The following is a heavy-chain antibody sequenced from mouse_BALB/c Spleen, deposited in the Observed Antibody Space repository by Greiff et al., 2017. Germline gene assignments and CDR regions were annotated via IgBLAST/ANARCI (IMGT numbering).Heavy chain of an antibody. Sequence: EVMLVESGGGLVQPGGSRKLSCAASGFPFRSFGMHWVRPAPEKGLEWVAYISSGSSTIYYADTVKGRFTISRDNPKNTLFLQMTSLRSEDTAMYYSARVWDGYYFDYWGQGTTLTVSA. CDR2: ISSGSSTI. CDR1: GFPFRSFG. D-gene: IGHD2-10*02. J-gene: IGHJ2*01. CDR3: ARVWDGYYFDY. V-gene: IGHV5-17*02.